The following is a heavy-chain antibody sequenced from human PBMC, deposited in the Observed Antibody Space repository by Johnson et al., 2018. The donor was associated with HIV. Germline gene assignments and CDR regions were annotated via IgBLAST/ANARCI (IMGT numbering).Heavy chain of an antibody. CDR1: GLSFSNFG. Sequence: MLLVESGGGVVQPGKSLTLSCVGSGLSFSNFGIHWVRQAPGKGLEWVANIKQDGSEKYYVDSVKGRFTISRDNAKNSLYLQMKSLRAEDTAVYYCAKVNRMEQWLAGGGAFDIWGQGTMVTVSS. CDR2: IKQDGSEK. J-gene: IGHJ3*02. CDR3: AKVNRMEQWLAGGGAFDI. D-gene: IGHD6-19*01. V-gene: IGHV3-7*01.